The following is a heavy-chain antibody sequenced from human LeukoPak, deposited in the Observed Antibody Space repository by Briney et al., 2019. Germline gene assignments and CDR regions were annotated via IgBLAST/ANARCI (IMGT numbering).Heavy chain of an antibody. CDR1: GYTFTSYG. V-gene: IGHV1-18*01. CDR2: ISAYIGNT. CDR3: AVFDARGYSGYDLDPADMYYYYGMDV. Sequence: ASVKVSCKASGYTFTSYGISWVRQAPGQGLEWMGWISAYIGNTNYAQKLQGRVTMTTDTSTSTAYMELRSLRSDDTAVYYCAVFDARGYSGYDLDPADMYYYYGMDVWGQGTTVTVSS. J-gene: IGHJ6*02. D-gene: IGHD5-12*01.